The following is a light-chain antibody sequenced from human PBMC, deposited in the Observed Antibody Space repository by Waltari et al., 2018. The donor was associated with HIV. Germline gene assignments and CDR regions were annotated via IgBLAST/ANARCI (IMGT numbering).Light chain of an antibody. J-gene: IGLJ2*01. CDR3: SAYAGSNNLVL. Sequence: QSALTQPPSASGSLGQSVTISCTGTSSDVGGYNYVSWYQQYPGEAPKLIIYDVNKRPSGFPDRFSGSKSGNTASLTVSGLQGEDEAQYYCSAYAGSNNLVLFGGGTKLTVL. V-gene: IGLV2-8*01. CDR1: SSDVGGYNY. CDR2: DVN.